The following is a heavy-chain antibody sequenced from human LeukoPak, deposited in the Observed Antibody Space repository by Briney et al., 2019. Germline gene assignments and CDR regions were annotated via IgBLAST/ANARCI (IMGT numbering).Heavy chain of an antibody. Sequence: PGGSLRLSCVASGFTFGSYAMSWVRQAPGKGLEWVSAISGSGGNTFYADSVKGRFTISRDNSKNTLYLQMNSLRAEDTAVYYCAKDRASIAAASFDYWGQGTLVTVSS. CDR3: AKDRASIAAASFDY. V-gene: IGHV3-23*01. CDR2: ISGSGGNT. J-gene: IGHJ4*02. CDR1: GFTFGSYA. D-gene: IGHD6-13*01.